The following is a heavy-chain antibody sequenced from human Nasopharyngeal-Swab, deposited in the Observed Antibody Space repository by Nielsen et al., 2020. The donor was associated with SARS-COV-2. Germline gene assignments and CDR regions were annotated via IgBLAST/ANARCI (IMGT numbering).Heavy chain of an antibody. V-gene: IGHV5-10-1*01. J-gene: IGHJ6*03. D-gene: IGHD2-21*02. Sequence: GASLKISCKGSGYSFTSYWIRWVRQMPGKGLEWMGRIDPSDSYTNYSPSFQGHVTISADKSISTAYLQWSSLKASDTAMYYCARSAAYCGGDCYSRGYYYYYYMDVWGKGTTVTVSS. CDR1: GYSFTSYW. CDR2: IDPSDSYT. CDR3: ARSAAYCGGDCYSRGYYYYYYMDV.